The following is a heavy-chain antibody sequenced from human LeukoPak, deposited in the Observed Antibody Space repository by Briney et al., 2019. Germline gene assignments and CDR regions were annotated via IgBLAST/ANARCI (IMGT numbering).Heavy chain of an antibody. CDR1: GYTFTRYD. CDR3: ARGERYFDWLPNYYYYYMDV. J-gene: IGHJ6*03. D-gene: IGHD3-9*01. CDR2: MNPNSGNT. Sequence: GASVKVSCKASGYTFTRYDINWVRQATGQGLEWMGWMNPNSGNTGYAQKFQGRVTITRNTSISTAYMELSSLRSEDTAAYYCARGERYFDWLPNYYYYYMDVWGKGTTVTVSS. V-gene: IGHV1-8*03.